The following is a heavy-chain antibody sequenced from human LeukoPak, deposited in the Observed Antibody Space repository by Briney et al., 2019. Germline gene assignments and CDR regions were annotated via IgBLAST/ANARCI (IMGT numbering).Heavy chain of an antibody. D-gene: IGHD1/OR15-1a*01. CDR1: GFTFSSYW. CDR3: ARDGPNKRFDY. J-gene: IGHJ4*02. V-gene: IGHV3-74*01. Sequence: PGGSLRLSCAASGFTFSSYWMSWVRQAPGKGLVWVSRINSDGSSTSYADSVKGRFTISRDNAKNTLYLQMNSLRAEDTAVYYCARDGPNKRFDYWGQGTLVTVSS. CDR2: INSDGSST.